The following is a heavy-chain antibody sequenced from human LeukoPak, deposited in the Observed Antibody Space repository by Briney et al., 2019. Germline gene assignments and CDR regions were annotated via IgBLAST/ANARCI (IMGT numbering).Heavy chain of an antibody. J-gene: IGHJ4*02. CDR1: GFTVGHNY. CDR2: IYSDGST. V-gene: IGHV3-53*01. CDR3: AKVAAAGTEYFDF. Sequence: GGSLRLSCAASGFTVGHNYMSWVRQAPGKGLEWVSLIYSDGSTFYPDSVRGRFTISRDNSKNTLYLQMNSLRADDTAVYYCAKVAAAGTEYFDFWGQGTLVTVSS. D-gene: IGHD6-13*01.